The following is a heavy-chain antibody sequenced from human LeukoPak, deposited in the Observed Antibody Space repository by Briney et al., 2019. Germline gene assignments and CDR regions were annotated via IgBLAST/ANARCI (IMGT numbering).Heavy chain of an antibody. D-gene: IGHD6-19*01. CDR2: IYYSGST. CDR1: GGSISSSSYY. V-gene: IGHV4-39*01. J-gene: IGHJ5*02. Sequence: SETLSLTCTVSGGSISSSSYYWGWIRQPPGKGLEWIGSIYYSGSTYYNPSLKSRVTISVDTSKNQFSLKLSSVTAADTAVYHCASKAVAGTFSRFDPWGQGTLVTVSS. CDR3: ASKAVAGTFSRFDP.